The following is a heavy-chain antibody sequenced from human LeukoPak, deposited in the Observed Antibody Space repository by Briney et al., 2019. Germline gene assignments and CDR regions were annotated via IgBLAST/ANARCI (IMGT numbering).Heavy chain of an antibody. J-gene: IGHJ4*02. CDR3: ARIPIAAAGKGIWYFDY. CDR1: GFTFSSYW. CDR2: IKQDGSEK. D-gene: IGHD6-13*01. V-gene: IGHV3-7*03. Sequence: GGSLRLSCAASGFTFSSYWMSSVRQAPGKGLEWVANIKQDGSEKYYVDSVKGRFTISRDNAKNLLYLQMNSLRAENTAVYYCARIPIAAAGKGIWYFDYWGQGTMVTVSS.